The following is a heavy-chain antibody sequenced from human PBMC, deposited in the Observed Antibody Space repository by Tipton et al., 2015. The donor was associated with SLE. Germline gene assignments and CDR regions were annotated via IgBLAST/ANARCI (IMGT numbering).Heavy chain of an antibody. CDR1: GLTVSSYY. CDR2: ISSEGSSI. V-gene: IGHV3-74*03. Sequence: GSLRLSCVASGLTVSSYYMSWVRQAPGKGLMWIAEISSEGSSITYVDSVEGRFFISRDNAKDTLYLEMTSLRGEDTAVYYCASLSAPRDYWGRGTLVTVSS. J-gene: IGHJ4*02. CDR3: ASLSAPRDY. D-gene: IGHD6-6*01.